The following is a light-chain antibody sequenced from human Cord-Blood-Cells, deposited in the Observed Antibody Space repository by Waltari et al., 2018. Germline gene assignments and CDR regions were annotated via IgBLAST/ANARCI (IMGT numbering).Light chain of an antibody. CDR2: EVS. CDR3: SSYTSSSTDVV. J-gene: IGLJ2*01. CDR1: SSDVGGYNY. V-gene: IGLV2-14*01. Sequence: QSALTQPASVSGSPGQSITISCTGTSSDVGGYNYVSWSQQQPGKAPKLMIYEVSNRPSGVSNRFSGSKSGNTASLTISGLQAEDEADYYCSSYTSSSTDVVFGGGTKLTVL.